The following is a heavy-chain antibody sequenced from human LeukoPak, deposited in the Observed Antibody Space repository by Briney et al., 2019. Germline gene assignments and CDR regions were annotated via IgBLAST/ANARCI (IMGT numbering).Heavy chain of an antibody. CDR2: IYYSGST. J-gene: IGHJ5*02. Sequence: SETLPLTCTVSGGSISSYYWSWIRQPPGKGLEWIGYIYYSGSTNYNPSLKSRVTISVDTSKNQFSLKLSSVTAADTAVYYCARGSDSGGFDPWGQGTLVTVSS. CDR3: ARGSDSGGFDP. CDR1: GGSISSYY. D-gene: IGHD3-10*01. V-gene: IGHV4-59*01.